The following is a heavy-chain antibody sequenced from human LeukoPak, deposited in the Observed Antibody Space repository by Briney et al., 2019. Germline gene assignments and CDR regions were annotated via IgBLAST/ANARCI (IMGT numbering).Heavy chain of an antibody. CDR1: GGSISSGGYY. D-gene: IGHD3-3*01. CDR3: ARTGQSITIFGVVTNWFDP. Sequence: PSETLSLTCTVSGGSISSGGYYWSWIRQHPGKGLEWIGYIYYSGSTYYNPSLKSRVTISVDTSKNQFSLKLSSVTAADTAVYYCARTGQSITIFGVVTNWFDPWGQGTLVTVSS. CDR2: IYYSGST. V-gene: IGHV4-31*03. J-gene: IGHJ5*02.